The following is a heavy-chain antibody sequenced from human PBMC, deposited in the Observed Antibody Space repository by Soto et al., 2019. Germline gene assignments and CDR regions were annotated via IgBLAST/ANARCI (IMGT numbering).Heavy chain of an antibody. D-gene: IGHD4-17*01. CDR2: ISWNSGSI. CDR3: AKAIDYGDYVSDY. J-gene: IGHJ4*02. Sequence: GGSLRLSCAASGFTFDDYAMHWVRQAPGKGLEWVSGISWNSGSIGYADSVKGRFTISRDNAKNSLYLQMNSLRAEDTALYYCAKAIDYGDYVSDYWGPGTLVTVSS. CDR1: GFTFDDYA. V-gene: IGHV3-9*01.